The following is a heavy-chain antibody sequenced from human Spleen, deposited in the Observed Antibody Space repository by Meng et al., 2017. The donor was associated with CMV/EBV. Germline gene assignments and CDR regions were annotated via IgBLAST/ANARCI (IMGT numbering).Heavy chain of an antibody. V-gene: IGHV5-51*01. D-gene: IGHD3-3*01. CDR2: IDPADSDA. CDR3: ARLWGGPDY. Sequence: GESLKISCRGSGYSFTTYWIAWVRQMPGKGLEWMGIIDPADSDARYSPSFQGQVTMSADKSINTAYLQWSSLKASDTAMYYCARLWGGPDYWGQETLVTVSS. J-gene: IGHJ4*02. CDR1: GYSFTTYW.